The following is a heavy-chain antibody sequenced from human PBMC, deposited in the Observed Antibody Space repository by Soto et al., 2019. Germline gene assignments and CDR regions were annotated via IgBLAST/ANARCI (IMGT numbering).Heavy chain of an antibody. CDR2: IYYSGST. J-gene: IGHJ4*02. CDR3: ARAGDSSGPVALGY. V-gene: IGHV4-30-4*01. D-gene: IGHD6-19*01. CDR1: GGSISSGDYY. Sequence: PSETLSLTCSVSGGSISSGDYYWNWIRQPPGKGLEWIGHIYYSGSTYYNSSLKSRVTISLDRSKNQFSLELSSVTAADTAVYYCARAGDSSGPVALGYWGQGTLVTVSS.